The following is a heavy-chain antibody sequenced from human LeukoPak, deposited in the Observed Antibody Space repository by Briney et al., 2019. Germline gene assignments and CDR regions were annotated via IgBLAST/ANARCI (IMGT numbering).Heavy chain of an antibody. Sequence: GGSLRLSCVPSGFSFSNYAMSWVRQAPGKGLEWVSSISGSGGSTHYADSVKGRSTISRDKTKNTLYLQMNSLRAEDTAVYYCAKSAYYDASGYYREYYFDYWGQGTLVTVSS. CDR3: AKSAYYDASGYYREYYFDY. J-gene: IGHJ4*02. CDR2: ISGSGGST. V-gene: IGHV3-23*01. D-gene: IGHD3-22*01. CDR1: GFSFSNYA.